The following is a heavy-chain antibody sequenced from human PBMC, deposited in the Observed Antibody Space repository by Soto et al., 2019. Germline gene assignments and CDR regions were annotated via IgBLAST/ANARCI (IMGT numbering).Heavy chain of an antibody. CDR1: GGSISSYY. J-gene: IGHJ3*02. Sequence: SETLSLTCTVSGGSISSYYWSWIRQPPGKGLEWIGYIYYSGSTNYNPSLKSRVTISVDTSKNQFSLKLSSVTAADTAVYYCARSGYSYGNDAFDIWGQGTMVTVSS. D-gene: IGHD5-18*01. CDR3: ARSGYSYGNDAFDI. V-gene: IGHV4-59*01. CDR2: IYYSGST.